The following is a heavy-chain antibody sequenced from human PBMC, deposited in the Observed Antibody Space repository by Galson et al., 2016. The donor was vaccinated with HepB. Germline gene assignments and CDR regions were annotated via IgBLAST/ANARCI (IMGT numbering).Heavy chain of an antibody. CDR1: GGSVSSGFYY. J-gene: IGHJ4*02. D-gene: IGHD3-3*01. V-gene: IGHV4-61*01. CDR3: ARGNNFWSGYYVDY. CDR2: IYYSGST. Sequence: SETLSLTCIVSGGSVSSGFYYWCWIRQPPGKGLEWVGCIYYSGSTNYNTSLQSRVSISLDTSKNQFSLKLSSVTAADTAVYYCARGNNFWSGYYVDYWGQGTLVTVSS.